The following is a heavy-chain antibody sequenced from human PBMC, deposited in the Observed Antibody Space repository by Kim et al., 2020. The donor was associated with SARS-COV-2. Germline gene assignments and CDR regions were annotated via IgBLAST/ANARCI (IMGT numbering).Heavy chain of an antibody. V-gene: IGHV4-34*01. CDR3: ARGPLGPRRYYYYYMDV. Sequence: SETLSLTCAVYGGSFSGYYWSWIRQPPGKGLEWIGEINHSGSTNYNPSLKSRVTISVDTSKNQFSLKLSSVTAADTAVYYCARGPLGPRRYYYYYMDVWGKGTTVTVSS. CDR2: INHSGST. D-gene: IGHD6-6*01. J-gene: IGHJ6*03. CDR1: GGSFSGYY.